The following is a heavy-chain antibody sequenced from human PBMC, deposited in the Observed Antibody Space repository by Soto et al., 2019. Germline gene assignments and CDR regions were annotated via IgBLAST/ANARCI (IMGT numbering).Heavy chain of an antibody. CDR2: ISGSGGKT. V-gene: IGHV3-23*01. Sequence: EVQLLESGGGFVPPGGSLRLSCAASGFIFSDYAMTWVRQASGKGLEWVSAISGSGGKTYYADSVNGRFTISRDSSQNMMSLQMSDLRAEDTAIYYCVKGMNYYYYYMDVWGNGTTVTVSS. CDR3: VKGMNYYYYYMDV. CDR1: GFIFSDYA. J-gene: IGHJ6*03.